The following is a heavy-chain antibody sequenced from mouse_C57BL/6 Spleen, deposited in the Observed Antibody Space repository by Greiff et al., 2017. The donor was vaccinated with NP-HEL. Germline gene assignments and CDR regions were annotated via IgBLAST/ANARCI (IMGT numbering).Heavy chain of an antibody. V-gene: IGHV1-55*01. Sequence: QVQLQQSGAELVKPGASVKMSCKASGYTFTSYWITWVKQRPGQGLEWIGDIYPGSGSTTYNEKFKSKATLTVDTSSSTAYMQLSSLTSEDSAVYYCAREGDYYGIWFADWGQRTLVTVSA. CDR1: GYTFTSYW. J-gene: IGHJ3*01. CDR2: IYPGSGST. D-gene: IGHD1-1*01. CDR3: AREGDYYGIWFAD.